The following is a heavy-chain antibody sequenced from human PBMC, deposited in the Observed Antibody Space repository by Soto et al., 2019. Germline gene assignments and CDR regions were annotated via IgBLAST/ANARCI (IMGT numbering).Heavy chain of an antibody. CDR1: GFTFSSYA. CDR3: ARDKSPYSSGWHKRHFDY. Sequence: QVQLVESGGGVVQPGRSLRLSCAASGFTFSSYAMHWVRQAPGKGLEWVAVLSYDGSNKYYADSVKGRFTISRDNSKNTLYVEMNSLRAEDTAVYSCARDKSPYSSGWHKRHFDYWCEGTLVTVSS. D-gene: IGHD6-19*01. J-gene: IGHJ4*02. CDR2: LSYDGSNK. V-gene: IGHV3-30-3*01.